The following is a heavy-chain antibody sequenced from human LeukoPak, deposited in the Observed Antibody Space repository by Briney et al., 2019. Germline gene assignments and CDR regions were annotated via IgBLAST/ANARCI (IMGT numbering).Heavy chain of an antibody. D-gene: IGHD3-10*01. V-gene: IGHV4-59*01. CDR2: IYYSGST. Sequence: SETLSLTCTVSGGSISSYYWSWIRQPPGKGLGWIGYIYYSGSTNYNPSLKSRVTISVDTSKNQFYLKLSSVTDADTAVYFCARAQAYGSGSYYSSHFDYWGQGTLVTVSS. CDR3: ARAQAYGSGSYYSSHFDY. CDR1: GGSISSYY. J-gene: IGHJ4*02.